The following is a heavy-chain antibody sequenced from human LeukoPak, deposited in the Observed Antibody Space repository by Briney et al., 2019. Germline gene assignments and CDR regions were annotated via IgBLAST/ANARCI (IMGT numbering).Heavy chain of an antibody. CDR3: ASRAPSTLLAY. CDR2: ISSSGSTI. V-gene: IGHV3-11*04. D-gene: IGHD3-10*01. J-gene: IGHJ4*02. Sequence: GGSLRLSCAASGFTFSDYYMSWIRQAPGKGLEWVSYISSSGSTIYYADSVKGRFTISRDNSNNTLYLQMNSLRAEDTALYYCASRAPSTLLAYWGQGTLVTVSS. CDR1: GFTFSDYY.